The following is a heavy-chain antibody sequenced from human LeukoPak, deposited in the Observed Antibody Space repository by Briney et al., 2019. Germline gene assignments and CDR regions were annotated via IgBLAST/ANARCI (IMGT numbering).Heavy chain of an antibody. V-gene: IGHV3-23*01. Sequence: GGSLRLSCAASGFTFSSYAMSWVRQAPGKGLEWVSAISGSGGSTYYADSVKGRFSISRDNAKNTLYLQMNSLRAEDTAVYYCAKDSIAAAGAGDYWGQGTLVTVSS. CDR1: GFTFSSYA. CDR3: AKDSIAAAGAGDY. D-gene: IGHD6-13*01. J-gene: IGHJ4*02. CDR2: ISGSGGST.